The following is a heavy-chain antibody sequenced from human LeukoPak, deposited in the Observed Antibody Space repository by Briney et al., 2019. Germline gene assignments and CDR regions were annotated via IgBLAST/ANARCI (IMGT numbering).Heavy chain of an antibody. Sequence: NPSETLSLTCAVSAGSISSSNWWSWVRQSPVKGLEWIGEIYLYGTTNYNPSLKSRVTMSVDRSKNQFSLKLSSVTAADTAVYYCARQKWEQQGRDYYFYGLDVWGPGTTVTVSS. J-gene: IGHJ6*02. D-gene: IGHD1-26*01. V-gene: IGHV4-4*02. CDR1: AGSISSSNW. CDR3: ARQKWEQQGRDYYFYGLDV. CDR2: IYLYGTT.